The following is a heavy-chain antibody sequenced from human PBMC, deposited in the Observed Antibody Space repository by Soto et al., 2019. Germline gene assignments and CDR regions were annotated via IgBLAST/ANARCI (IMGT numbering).Heavy chain of an antibody. CDR1: GGTFRSYA. CDR2: IIPICCTA. J-gene: IGHJ5*02. D-gene: IGHD1-26*01. CDR3: ARDLALEVGATRAGNWFDP. V-gene: IGHV1-69*06. Sequence: QVQLVQSGAEVKKPGCSVKVSCKASGGTFRSYAISWVRQAPVQGLEWMGGIIPICCTANYAQKFQGRVTSTADKARSRDYIELRSLRSEDTAVYYCARDLALEVGATRAGNWFDPWGQGTLVTVSS.